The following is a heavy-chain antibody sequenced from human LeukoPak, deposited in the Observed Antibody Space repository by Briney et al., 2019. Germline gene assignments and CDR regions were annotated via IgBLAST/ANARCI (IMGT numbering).Heavy chain of an antibody. CDR3: ARVTYVDDMLYQYFDY. V-gene: IGHV4-38-2*01. Sequence: PSETLSLTCAVSSYSISSGSYWGWIRQSPGKGLEWVGSIFHSGNSYYNPSLKSRLAMSVDTSKNQFSLKLTSVTAADTALYYCARVTYVDDMLYQYFDYWGQGILVTVSS. CDR1: SYSISSGSY. J-gene: IGHJ4*02. D-gene: IGHD4-17*01. CDR2: IFHSGNS.